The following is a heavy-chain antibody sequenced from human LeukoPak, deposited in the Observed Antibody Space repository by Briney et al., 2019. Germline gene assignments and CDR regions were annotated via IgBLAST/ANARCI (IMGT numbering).Heavy chain of an antibody. CDR2: INPTGGST. J-gene: IGHJ3*02. V-gene: IGHV1-2*06. Sequence: ASVKVSCKASGYTFTSYYMHWVRQAPGQGLEWMGLINPTGGSTGYAQKFQGRVTTTRDTSISTAYMELSRLRSDDTAVYYCARDLATISAHYAFDIWGQGTMVTVSS. CDR3: ARDLATISAHYAFDI. D-gene: IGHD4/OR15-4a*01. CDR1: GYTFTSYY.